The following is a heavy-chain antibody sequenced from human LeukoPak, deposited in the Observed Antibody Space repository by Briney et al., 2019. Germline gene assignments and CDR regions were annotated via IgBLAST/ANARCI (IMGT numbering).Heavy chain of an antibody. CDR2: ISSGGGSI. D-gene: IGHD3/OR15-3a*01. Sequence: GGSLRLSCAASGFTFRSYEMNWVRQAPGQGLEWVSYISSGGGSIFYADSVKGRFSISRDNAKNSLYLQMNSLRDDDTAVYFCAREVRGTYLDYWGQGTLVTVSS. CDR3: AREVRGTYLDY. V-gene: IGHV3-48*03. CDR1: GFTFRSYE. J-gene: IGHJ4*02.